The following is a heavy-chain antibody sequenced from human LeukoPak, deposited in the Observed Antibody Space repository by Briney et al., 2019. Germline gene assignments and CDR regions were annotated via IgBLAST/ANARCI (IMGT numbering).Heavy chain of an antibody. V-gene: IGHV1-3*01. Sequence: ASVKVSCKASGYTFTSYAMHWVRQAPGQRLEWMGWINAGNGNTKYSQKLQGRVTMTTDTSTSTAYMELRSLRSDDTAVYYCARAAGGPQIIYYYYGMDVWGQGTAVTVSS. CDR2: INAGNGNT. D-gene: IGHD3-16*01. CDR3: ARAAGGPQIIYYYYGMDV. CDR1: GYTFTSYA. J-gene: IGHJ6*02.